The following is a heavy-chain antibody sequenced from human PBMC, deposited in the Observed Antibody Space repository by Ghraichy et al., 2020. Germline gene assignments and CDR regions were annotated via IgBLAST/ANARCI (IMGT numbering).Heavy chain of an antibody. V-gene: IGHV3-23*01. Sequence: GSLRLSCAASGFTFSSYAMSWVRQAPGKGLEWVSAISGSGGSTYYADSVKGRFTISRDNSKNTLYLQMNSLRAEDTAVYYCAKDLPYSGYYYSYYFDYWGQGTLVTVSS. CDR3: AKDLPYSGYYYSYYFDY. J-gene: IGHJ4*02. D-gene: IGHD3-22*01. CDR1: GFTFSSYA. CDR2: ISGSGGST.